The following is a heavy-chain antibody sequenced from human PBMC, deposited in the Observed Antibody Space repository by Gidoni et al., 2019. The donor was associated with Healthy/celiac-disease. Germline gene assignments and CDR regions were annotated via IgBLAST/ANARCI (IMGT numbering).Heavy chain of an antibody. CDR2: ISGSGGST. V-gene: IGHV3-23*01. CDR3: AKNREYTAIRWFDP. Sequence: EVQLLESGGGLVQPGGYLRLSCSASGFTFSSFAMSWVRQAPGEGLEWVSAISGSGGSTYYADSVKGRVTISRDNTKNTLYLQMNSLRAEDTAVYYCAKNREYTAIRWFDPWGQGTLVTVSS. D-gene: IGHD5-18*01. CDR1: GFTFSSFA. J-gene: IGHJ5*02.